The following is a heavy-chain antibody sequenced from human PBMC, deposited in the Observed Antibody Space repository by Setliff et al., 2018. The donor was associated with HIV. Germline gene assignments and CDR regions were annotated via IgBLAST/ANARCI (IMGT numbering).Heavy chain of an antibody. V-gene: IGHV4-4*07. CDR1: GVSISGYY. Sequence: SETLSLTCAVSGVSISGYYWTWIRQPAGKGLEWIGRIFTGGDTNYNPSLKSRVTMSVDTSNNEFSLKLTSVTAADTAVYYCARDTTPGIGQAANWFDPWGQGTLVTVSS. D-gene: IGHD1-1*01. CDR2: IFTGGDT. CDR3: ARDTTPGIGQAANWFDP. J-gene: IGHJ5*02.